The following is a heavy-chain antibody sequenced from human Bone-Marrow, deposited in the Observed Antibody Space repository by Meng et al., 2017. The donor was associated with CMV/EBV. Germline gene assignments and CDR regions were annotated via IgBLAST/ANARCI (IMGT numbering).Heavy chain of an antibody. J-gene: IGHJ4*02. CDR1: GYTFTDYF. V-gene: IGHV1-2*02. D-gene: IGHD2/OR15-2a*01. CDR2: INPNSGGT. CDR3: ARRSRISWTPLDY. Sequence: ASVKVSCKASGYTFTDYFIHWVRQAPGQGLEWMGWINPNSGGTNYAQKFQGRVTMTRDTSISTAYMELSRLRSDDTAVYYCARRSRISWTPLDYWGQGTLVTVSS.